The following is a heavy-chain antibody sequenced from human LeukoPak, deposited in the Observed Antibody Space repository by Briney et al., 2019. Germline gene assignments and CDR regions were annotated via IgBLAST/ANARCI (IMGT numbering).Heavy chain of an antibody. CDR1: GFTFSSYA. CDR2: ISGSGGST. D-gene: IGHD1-26*01. CDR3: ARIWDGYSGSDY. J-gene: IGHJ4*02. V-gene: IGHV3-23*01. Sequence: GGSLRLSCAASGFTFSSYAMSWVRQAPGKGLEWVSAISGSGGSTYYAASVKGRFTISRGNAKNSLYLQMNSLRAEDTAVYYCARIWDGYSGSDYWGQGTLVTVSS.